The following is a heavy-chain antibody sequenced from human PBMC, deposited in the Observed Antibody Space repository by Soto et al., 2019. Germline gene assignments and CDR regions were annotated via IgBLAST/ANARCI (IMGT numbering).Heavy chain of an antibody. CDR3: AKPYFYDSSGYPTSGSFDY. V-gene: IGHV3-30*18. Sequence: GGSLRLSCAASGFTFSSYGMHWVRQAPGKGLEWVAVISYDGSNKYYADSVKGRFTISRDNSKNTLYLQMNSLRAEDTAVYYCAKPYFYDSSGYPTSGSFDYWGQGTLVTVSS. J-gene: IGHJ4*02. CDR2: ISYDGSNK. CDR1: GFTFSSYG. D-gene: IGHD3-22*01.